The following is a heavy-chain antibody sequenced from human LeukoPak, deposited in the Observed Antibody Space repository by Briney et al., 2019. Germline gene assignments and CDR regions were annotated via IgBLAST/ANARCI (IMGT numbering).Heavy chain of an antibody. Sequence: GGSLTLSCAASGFTFSSYWMNWVRQPPGKGPEGVANIKKDGSEKYYVDSVKGRFTISRDNAKNSVYLQMNSLRAEDTAVYYCARDPSRGYSYGYGDNWGQGTLVTVSS. D-gene: IGHD5-18*01. CDR3: ARDPSRGYSYGYGDN. CDR2: IKKDGSEK. J-gene: IGHJ4*02. V-gene: IGHV3-7*01. CDR1: GFTFSSYW.